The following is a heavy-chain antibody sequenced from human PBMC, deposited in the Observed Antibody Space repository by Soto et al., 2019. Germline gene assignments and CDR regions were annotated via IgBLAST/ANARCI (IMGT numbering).Heavy chain of an antibody. CDR3: AGDFTLGGDLDG. J-gene: IGHJ1*01. V-gene: IGHV3-21*06. CDR2: ISGGSTYI. D-gene: IGHD2-21*02. Sequence: GGSLRLSCVGSGFTFSGYSVNWVHQAPGKGLEWVAAISGGSTYIHHADSVKGRFTISRDNAKNSLFLQMNSLRVEDTAVYYCAGDFTLGGDLDGWGQGTLVTVYS. CDR1: GFTFSGYS.